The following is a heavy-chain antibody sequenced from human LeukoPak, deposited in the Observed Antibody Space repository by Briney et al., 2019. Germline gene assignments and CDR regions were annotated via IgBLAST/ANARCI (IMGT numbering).Heavy chain of an antibody. CDR1: GGSTGYSGHY. V-gene: IGHV4-39*07. CDR3: ARSPYLTRVGFDP. J-gene: IGHJ5*02. Sequence: SKTLSLTCTVSGGSTGYSGHYWVWIRQPPGKGLEWIGSVYYSGITHDNPSLKSRVTISVDTSKNQFSLNLRSVTAADTAVYYCARSPYLTRVGFDPWGQGTLVTVSS. CDR2: VYYSGIT.